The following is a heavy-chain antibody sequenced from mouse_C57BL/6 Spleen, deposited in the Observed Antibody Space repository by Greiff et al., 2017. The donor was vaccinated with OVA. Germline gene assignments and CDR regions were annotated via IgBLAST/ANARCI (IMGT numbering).Heavy chain of an antibody. CDR2: IDPYSGGT. Sequence: QVQLQQPGAELVKPGASVKLSCKASGYTFTSYWMHWVKQRPGQGLEWIGRIDPYSGGTKYNEKLKSKATLTVDKPSSTAYMQLSSLTSEDSAVYYCARPYDYEGAMDYWGQGTSVTVSS. J-gene: IGHJ4*01. D-gene: IGHD2-4*01. CDR3: ARPYDYEGAMDY. V-gene: IGHV1-72*01. CDR1: GYTFTSYW.